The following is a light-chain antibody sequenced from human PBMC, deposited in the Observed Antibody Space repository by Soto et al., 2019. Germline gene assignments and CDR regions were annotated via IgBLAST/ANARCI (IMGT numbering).Light chain of an antibody. CDR3: AAWDDSLNGVV. CDR1: SSNIGSNT. V-gene: IGLV1-44*01. Sequence: QSVLTQPPSASGTPGQRVTISCSGSSSNIGSNTVNWYQQLPGTAPKLLIYSNSQRPSGVPDRFSASKSGALASLAISGLQSEDEADYYCAAWDDSLNGVVFGGGTKLTVL. CDR2: SNS. J-gene: IGLJ2*01.